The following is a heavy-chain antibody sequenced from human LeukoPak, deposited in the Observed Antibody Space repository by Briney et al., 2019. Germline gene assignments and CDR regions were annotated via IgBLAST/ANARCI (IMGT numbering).Heavy chain of an antibody. CDR3: AKDKELLQWLVRPYYFDY. Sequence: GGSLRLSCGASGFTLDDYDMHWVRQAPGKGLEWVSLISGDGGSTYYADSVKGRFTISRDNSKNSLYLQMNSLRTEDTALYYCAKDKELLQWLVRPYYFDYWGQGTLVTVSS. J-gene: IGHJ4*02. CDR2: ISGDGGST. V-gene: IGHV3-43*02. D-gene: IGHD6-19*01. CDR1: GFTLDDYD.